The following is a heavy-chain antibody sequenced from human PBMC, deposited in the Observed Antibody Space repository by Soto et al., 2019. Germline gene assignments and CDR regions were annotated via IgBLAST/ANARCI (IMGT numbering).Heavy chain of an antibody. CDR3: ARDKITGLFDY. CDR2: INHSGST. Sequence: QVQLQQWGAGLLKPSETLSLTCAVYGGSFSGYYWTWIRQPPGTGLEWSGEINHSGSTNYNPSLNSRVPISVDTSKTQFSLQPTPVTAADPAVYYCARDKITGLFDYWGQGTLVTVSS. D-gene: IGHD2-8*02. V-gene: IGHV4-34*01. J-gene: IGHJ4*02. CDR1: GGSFSGYY.